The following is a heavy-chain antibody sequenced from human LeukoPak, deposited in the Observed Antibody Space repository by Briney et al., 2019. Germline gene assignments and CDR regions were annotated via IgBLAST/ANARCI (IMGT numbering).Heavy chain of an antibody. Sequence: PGGSLRLSCAASGFTFSSYAMSWVRQAPGKGLEWVSAISGSGGSTYYADSVKGRFTISRDNSKNTLYLQMSSLRAEDTAVYYCAKARKPESYDYVWGSYRYPGYYFDYWGQGTLVTVSS. J-gene: IGHJ4*02. D-gene: IGHD3-16*02. CDR2: ISGSGGST. V-gene: IGHV3-23*01. CDR1: GFTFSSYA. CDR3: AKARKPESYDYVWGSYRYPGYYFDY.